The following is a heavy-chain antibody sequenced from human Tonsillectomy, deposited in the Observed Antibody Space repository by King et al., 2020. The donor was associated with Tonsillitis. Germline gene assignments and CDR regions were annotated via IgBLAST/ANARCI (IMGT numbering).Heavy chain of an antibody. CDR2: IYYSGTT. CDR3: ARLDYYGLGSYWYFDL. Sequence: QLQESGPGLVKPSETLSLTCTVSSSISGSYWSWIRQPPGKGLEWIGYIYYSGTTNYNPSLRSRVTISVDTSKNQFSLKLSSVTAADTAVYYCARLDYYGLGSYWYFDLWGRGTLVTVSS. CDR1: SSISGSY. D-gene: IGHD3-10*01. J-gene: IGHJ2*01. V-gene: IGHV4-59*08.